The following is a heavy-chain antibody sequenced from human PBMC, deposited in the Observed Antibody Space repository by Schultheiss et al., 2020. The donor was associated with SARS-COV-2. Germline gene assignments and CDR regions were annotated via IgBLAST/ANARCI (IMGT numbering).Heavy chain of an antibody. Sequence: SETLSLTCTVSGGAISSYYWSWIRQPPGKGLEWIGYIYYSGSTNYNPSLKSLVTISVDTSKNQFSLKLSSVTAADTAVYYCARSGGVTHDAFDIWGQGTMVTVSS. CDR1: GGAISSYY. CDR3: ARSGGVTHDAFDI. V-gene: IGHV4-59*12. CDR2: IYYSGST. D-gene: IGHD4-23*01. J-gene: IGHJ3*02.